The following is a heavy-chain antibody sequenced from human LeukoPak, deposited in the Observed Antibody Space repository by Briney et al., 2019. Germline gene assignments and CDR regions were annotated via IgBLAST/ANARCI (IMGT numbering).Heavy chain of an antibody. CDR3: ARGGSSSWYAEFDP. D-gene: IGHD6-13*01. J-gene: IGHJ5*02. Sequence: SETLSLTRTVSGGSISSYYWSWIRQPPGKGLEWIGYIYYSGSTNYNPSLKSRVTISVDTSKNQFSLKLSSVTAADTAVYYCARGGSSSWYAEFDPWGQGTLVTVSS. CDR1: GGSISSYY. CDR2: IYYSGST. V-gene: IGHV4-59*01.